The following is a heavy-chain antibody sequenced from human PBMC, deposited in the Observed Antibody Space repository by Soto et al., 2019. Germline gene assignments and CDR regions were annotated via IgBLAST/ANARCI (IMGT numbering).Heavy chain of an antibody. CDR3: AREPRGYCSSTSCQPPFAYYYYGMDV. CDR2: IYYTGST. J-gene: IGHJ6*02. CDR1: GDSISSGAYY. D-gene: IGHD2-2*01. Sequence: SETLSLTCTASGDSISSGAYYWSWIRQHPGKGLDWIGHIYYTGSTYYNPSLKSRVTISVDTSKNQFSLKLSSVTAADTAVYYCAREPRGYCSSTSCQPPFAYYYYGMDVWGQGTTVTVSS. V-gene: IGHV4-31*03.